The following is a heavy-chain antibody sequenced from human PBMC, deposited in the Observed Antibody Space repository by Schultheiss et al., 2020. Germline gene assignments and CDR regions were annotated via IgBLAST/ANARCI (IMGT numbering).Heavy chain of an antibody. CDR2: IYYSGST. D-gene: IGHD3-22*01. V-gene: IGHV4-39*01. CDR3: ARGIVGYYYDRGAFDI. Sequence: SKTLSLTCTVSGGPISSSSYYWGWIRQPPGKGLEWIGSIYYSGSTYYNPSLKSRVTISVDTSKNQFSLKLSSVTAADTAVYYCARGIVGYYYDRGAFDIWGQGTMVTVSS. CDR1: GGPISSSSYY. J-gene: IGHJ3*02.